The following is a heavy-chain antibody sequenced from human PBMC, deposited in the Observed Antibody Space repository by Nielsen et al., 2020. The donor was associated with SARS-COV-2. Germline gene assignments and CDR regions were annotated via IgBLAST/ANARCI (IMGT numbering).Heavy chain of an antibody. CDR2: MSSSGYT. CDR3: AREGRKLPLDY. V-gene: IGHV3-11*05. J-gene: IGHJ4*02. CDR1: GFTFSDYY. Sequence: GESLKISCAASGFTFSDYYMSWIRQAPGKGLEWVSYMSSSGYTNYVDSVKGRFTISRDNAKNSLYLQMNSLRAEDTAVYYCAREGRKLPLDYWGQGTLVTVSS. D-gene: IGHD5-24*01.